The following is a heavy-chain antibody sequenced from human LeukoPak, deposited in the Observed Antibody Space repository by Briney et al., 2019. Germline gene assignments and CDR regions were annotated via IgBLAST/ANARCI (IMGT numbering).Heavy chain of an antibody. CDR3: ARRTGDPYNWFDP. CDR1: GGTFSSYT. Sequence: SVKVSCKASGGTFSSYTISWVRQAPGQGLEWMGRIIPILGIANYAQKFQGRVTITADKSTSTAYMELSSLRSEDTAVYYCARRTGDPYNWFDPWGQGTLVTVSS. J-gene: IGHJ5*02. V-gene: IGHV1-69*02. D-gene: IGHD7-27*01. CDR2: IIPILGIA.